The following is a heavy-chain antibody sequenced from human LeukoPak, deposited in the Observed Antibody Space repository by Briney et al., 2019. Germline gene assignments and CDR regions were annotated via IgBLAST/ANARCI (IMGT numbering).Heavy chain of an antibody. D-gene: IGHD5-12*01. V-gene: IGHV3-21*01. J-gene: IGHJ4*02. CDR2: ISSSSSYI. CDR1: GFTFSSYS. CDR3: ARVRYSGYDYLCY. Sequence: GGSLRLSCAASGFTFSSYSMNWVRQAPGEGLEWVSSISSSSSYIYYADSVKGRFTISRDNAKNSLYLQMNSLRAEDTAVYYCARVRYSGYDYLCYWGQGTLVTVSS.